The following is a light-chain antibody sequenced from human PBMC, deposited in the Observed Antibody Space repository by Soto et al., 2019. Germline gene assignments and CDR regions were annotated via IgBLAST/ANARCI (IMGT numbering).Light chain of an antibody. CDR1: HGIRND. CDR3: LQDYNYPLT. Sequence: AIQMTQSPSSLSASVGDRVTITCRASHGIRNDLGWYQQRPGKAPKLLIYAASSLKSEVPSRFSGSGSGTDFTLTISSLQPEDFATYYCLQDYNYPLTFGQGTKLGIK. CDR2: AAS. V-gene: IGKV1-6*01. J-gene: IGKJ2*01.